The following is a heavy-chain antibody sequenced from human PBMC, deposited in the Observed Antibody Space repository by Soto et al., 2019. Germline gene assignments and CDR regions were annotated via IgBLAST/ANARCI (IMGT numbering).Heavy chain of an antibody. J-gene: IGHJ4*02. CDR2: IIPIFGTA. CDR3: ASYGSYYDSSGYDRFDY. V-gene: IGHV1-69*01. D-gene: IGHD3-22*01. Sequence: QVQLVQSGAEVKKPGSSVKVSCKASGGTFSSYAISWVRQAPGQGLEWMGGIIPIFGTAYYAQKFQGRVTITADESTSTAYMELSSLRSEDTAVYYCASYGSYYDSSGYDRFDYWGQGTLVTVSS. CDR1: GGTFSSYA.